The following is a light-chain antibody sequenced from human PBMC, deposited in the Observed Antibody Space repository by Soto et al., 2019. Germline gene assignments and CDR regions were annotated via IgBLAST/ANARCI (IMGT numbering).Light chain of an antibody. J-gene: IGLJ3*02. V-gene: IGLV1-40*01. CDR3: QSYDSSLSASV. CDR2: GHN. Sequence: QSVLTQPHSVSGAPGQRVTIPCTGSSSNLGAGHDVQWYQQLPGTAPKLLIYGHNNRPRGSPDRFSGSQSGTSASLAINGLQAEDEADYYCQSYDSSLSASVFGAGTKLTVL. CDR1: SSNLGAGHD.